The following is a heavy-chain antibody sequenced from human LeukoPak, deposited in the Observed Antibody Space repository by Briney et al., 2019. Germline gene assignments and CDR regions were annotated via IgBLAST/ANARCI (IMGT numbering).Heavy chain of an antibody. J-gene: IGHJ6*02. Sequence: QSGGSLRLSCGASGFTFDDYDMQWVRHAPGKGGEWVSSITWNGETSSYADCVRGRFTIFRDNAGNSLYPQMNSLTGVDMAVYYCAKDRAPYSYSGLDVWGQGTSVTVSS. CDR3: AKDRAPYSYSGLDV. CDR1: GFTFDDYD. CDR2: ITWNGETS. V-gene: IGHV3-9*03.